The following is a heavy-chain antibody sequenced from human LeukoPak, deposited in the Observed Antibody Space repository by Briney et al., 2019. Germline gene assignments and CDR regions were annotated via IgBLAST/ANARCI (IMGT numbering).Heavy chain of an antibody. J-gene: IGHJ4*02. V-gene: IGHV4-34*01. CDR1: GGSFSGYY. CDR2: INPSGST. CDR3: ARAAPVPGY. D-gene: IGHD7-27*01. Sequence: SETLSLTCAVYGGSFSGYYWSWIRQPPGKGLEWIGEINPSGSTNYNPSLKSRVTISVDTSKNQFSLKLSSVTAADTAVYYCARAAPVPGYWGQGTLVTVSS.